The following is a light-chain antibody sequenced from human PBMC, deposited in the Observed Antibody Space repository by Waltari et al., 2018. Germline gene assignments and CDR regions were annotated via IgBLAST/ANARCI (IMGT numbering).Light chain of an antibody. V-gene: IGKV1-5*01. CDR1: QSISGW. CDR2: DAP. CDR3: QHYNSFPWT. J-gene: IGKJ1*01. Sequence: DIQMTQSPSTLSASVGDRVLITCRASQSISGWLAWYQQKPGKAPKLLICDAPSLESGVPSRFSGSGSGTEFTLTISSLQPDDFATYYCQHYNSFPWTFGQGTKVEIK.